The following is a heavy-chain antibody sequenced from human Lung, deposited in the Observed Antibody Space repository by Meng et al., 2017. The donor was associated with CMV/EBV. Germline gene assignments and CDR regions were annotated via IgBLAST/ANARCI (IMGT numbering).Heavy chain of an antibody. CDR1: GYTFIGYD. CDR3: AKSLYTNYYSTYYGLDV. Sequence: ASVNVSCKASGYTFIGYDLHWVRQAPGQGLEWMGWINPKSGGTNYAQRFQGRVTMTRDTSINTVYMELRRLRSDDTAVYFCAKSLYTNYYSTYYGLDVWGQGTTVTVSS. V-gene: IGHV1-2*02. CDR2: INPKSGGT. D-gene: IGHD3-22*01. J-gene: IGHJ6*02.